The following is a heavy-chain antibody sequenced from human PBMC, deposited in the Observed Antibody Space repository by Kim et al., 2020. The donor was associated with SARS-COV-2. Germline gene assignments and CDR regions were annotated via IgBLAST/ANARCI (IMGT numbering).Heavy chain of an antibody. V-gene: IGHV3-15*01. J-gene: IGHJ4*02. Sequence: GGSLRLSCAASGFTFSNAWMSWIRQAPGKGLEWVGHIKSKTDGGTTDYAAPVKGRFTISRDDSKNTVYLQMNSLKTEDTAVYYCLYAYFDSWGQGTLVIVSS. D-gene: IGHD4-17*01. CDR3: LYAYFDS. CDR1: GFTFSNAW. CDR2: IKSKTDGGTT.